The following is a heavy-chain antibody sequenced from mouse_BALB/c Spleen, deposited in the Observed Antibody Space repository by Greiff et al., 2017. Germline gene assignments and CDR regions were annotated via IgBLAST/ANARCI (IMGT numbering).Heavy chain of an antibody. D-gene: IGHD2-14*01. J-gene: IGHJ4*01. CDR2: ILPGSGST. CDR1: GYTFSSYW. V-gene: IGHV1-9*01. Sequence: VQLQQSGAELMKPGASVKISCKATGYTFSSYWIEWVKQRPGHGLEWIGEILPGSGSTNYNEKFKGKATFTADTSSNTAYMQLSSLTSEDSAVYYCARNYRYDPYYYAMDYWGQGTSVTVSS. CDR3: ARNYRYDPYYYAMDY.